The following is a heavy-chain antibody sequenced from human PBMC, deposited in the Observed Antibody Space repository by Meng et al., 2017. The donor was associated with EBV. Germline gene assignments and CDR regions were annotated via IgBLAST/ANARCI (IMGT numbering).Heavy chain of an antibody. J-gene: IGHJ4*02. CDR3: ARGLDYFDY. CDR1: GYTFTSYG. V-gene: IGHV1-18*01. CDR2: ISAYNGNP. Sequence: VQLAQSVTEVETPWASGNVSCKATGYTFTSYGISWVRQAPGQGLGWMGWISAYNGNPNYAQKLQVRVTMTTDTSTSTVYMELRSLRSDDTAVYYCARGLDYFDYWGQGTLVTVSS.